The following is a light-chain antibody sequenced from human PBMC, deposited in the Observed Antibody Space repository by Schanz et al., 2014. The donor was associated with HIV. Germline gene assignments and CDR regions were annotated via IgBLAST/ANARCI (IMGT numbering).Light chain of an antibody. Sequence: QSVLTQPPSASGTPGQRVTISCSGSSSTFRSNAVNWYQQLPGTAPKLLIYNTYHRPSGVPDRFSGSQSGTSASLAISGLQAEDEADYYCAAWDDSLSGLYVFGTGTKLTVL. CDR3: AAWDDSLSGLYV. CDR1: SSTFRSNA. V-gene: IGLV1-44*01. J-gene: IGLJ1*01. CDR2: NTY.